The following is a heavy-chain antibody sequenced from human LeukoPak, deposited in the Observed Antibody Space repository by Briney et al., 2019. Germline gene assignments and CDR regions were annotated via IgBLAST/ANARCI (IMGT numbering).Heavy chain of an antibody. D-gene: IGHD6-13*01. CDR2: INHSGST. CDR3: ARQEGIAAAGPR. Sequence: SETLSLTCAVYGGSFSGYYWSWIRQPPGKGLEWIGEINHSGSTNYNPSLKSRVTISVDTSKNQFSLKLSSVTAADTAVHYCARQEGIAAAGPRWGQGTLVTVSS. J-gene: IGHJ4*02. V-gene: IGHV4-34*01. CDR1: GGSFSGYY.